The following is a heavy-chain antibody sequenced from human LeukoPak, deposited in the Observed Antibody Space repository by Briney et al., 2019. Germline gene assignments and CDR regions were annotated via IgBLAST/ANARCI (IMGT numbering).Heavy chain of an antibody. D-gene: IGHD2-15*01. V-gene: IGHV4-59*01. CDR1: GGSISSYY. Sequence: PSETLSLTCAVSGGSISSYYWSWIRQPPGKGLEWIGYIYYSGSTNYNPSLKSRVTISVDTSKNQFSLKLSSVTAADTAVYYCARDYCSGGSCYFNNWFDPWGQGTLVTVSS. CDR3: ARDYCSGGSCYFNNWFDP. J-gene: IGHJ5*02. CDR2: IYYSGST.